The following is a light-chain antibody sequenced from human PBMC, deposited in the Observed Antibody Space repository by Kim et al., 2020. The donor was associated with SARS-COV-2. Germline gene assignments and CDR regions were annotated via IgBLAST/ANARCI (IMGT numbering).Light chain of an antibody. J-gene: IGLJ2*01. CDR1: RNHVGNQG. Sequence: QPATLTCTGNRNHVGNQGAAWLQQHQGHPPQPLSYRNNNRPSGISERFSASRSGDTASLTITGLQPEDEADYYCSAWDSSLSAWVFGGGTKLTVL. V-gene: IGLV10-54*01. CDR2: RNN. CDR3: SAWDSSLSAWV.